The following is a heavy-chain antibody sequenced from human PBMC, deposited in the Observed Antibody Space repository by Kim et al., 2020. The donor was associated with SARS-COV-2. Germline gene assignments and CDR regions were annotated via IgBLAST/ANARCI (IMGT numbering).Heavy chain of an antibody. CDR2: INPNSGGT. CDR3: ARTGWGGYYYYYGMDV. Sequence: ASVKVSCKASGYTFTGYYMHWVRQAPGQGLEWMGWINPNSGGTNYAQKFQGRVTMTRDTSISTAYMELSRLRSDDTAVYYCARTGWGGYYYYYGMDVWGQGTTVTVSS. J-gene: IGHJ6*02. D-gene: IGHD3-16*01. CDR1: GYTFTGYY. V-gene: IGHV1-2*02.